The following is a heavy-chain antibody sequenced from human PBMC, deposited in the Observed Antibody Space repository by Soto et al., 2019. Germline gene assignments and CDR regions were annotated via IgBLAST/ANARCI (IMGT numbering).Heavy chain of an antibody. CDR2: MNPNSGNT. CDR3: AREDIVVAATNYYYYMDV. V-gene: IGHV1-8*01. J-gene: IGHJ6*03. D-gene: IGHD2-15*01. CDR1: GYTFTSYD. Sequence: ASVKVSCKASGYTFTSYDINWVRQATGQGLEWMGWMNPNSGNTGYAQKFQGRVTMTRNTSISTAYMELSSLRSEDTALYYCAREDIVVAATNYYYYMDVWGKGTTVTVSS.